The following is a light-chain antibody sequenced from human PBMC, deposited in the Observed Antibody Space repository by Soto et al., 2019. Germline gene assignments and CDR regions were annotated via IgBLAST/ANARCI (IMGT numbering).Light chain of an antibody. CDR2: EFS. Sequence: QSALTQPPSVSGSPGQSVTISCTGTSSDVGSYNSVSWYQQSPGTVPKLMIYEFSNRPSGVPDRFSGSKSGNTASLTISGLQAEDEADYYCSSYTTSNPYVFGTGTKVTVL. V-gene: IGLV2-18*02. J-gene: IGLJ1*01. CDR1: SSDVGSYNS. CDR3: SSYTTSNPYV.